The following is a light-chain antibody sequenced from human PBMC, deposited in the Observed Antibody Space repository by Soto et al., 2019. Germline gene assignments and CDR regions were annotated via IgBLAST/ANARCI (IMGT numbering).Light chain of an antibody. CDR3: QSCDSSLSGSGV. V-gene: IGLV1-40*01. CDR2: RNT. Sequence: QSVLSHPPSVPGAPGQRITISCTGTSSNIGAGYDVHWYQQLPGTAPKLLIYRNTNRPSGVPDRFSGSKSGTSASLAITGLQAEDEADYYCQSCDSSLSGSGVFGTGTKVTVL. J-gene: IGLJ1*01. CDR1: SSNIGAGYD.